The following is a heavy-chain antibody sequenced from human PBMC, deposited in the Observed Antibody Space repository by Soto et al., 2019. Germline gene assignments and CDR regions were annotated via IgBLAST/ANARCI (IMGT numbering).Heavy chain of an antibody. D-gene: IGHD3-10*02. J-gene: IGHJ5*02. V-gene: IGHV4-30-2*01. CDR2: MYDTGST. CDR3: ARDRCSGSYYPT. CDR1: GASMSSGVYS. Sequence: QLQLQESGSGLVKPSQTLSLTCTVSGASMSSGVYSWSWIRQPPGKGLEWIGYMYDTGSTYYNPSRRPRVTISVDMSKNHFSLNLASVTAADTAVYYCARDRCSGSYYPTWGQGILVTVSS.